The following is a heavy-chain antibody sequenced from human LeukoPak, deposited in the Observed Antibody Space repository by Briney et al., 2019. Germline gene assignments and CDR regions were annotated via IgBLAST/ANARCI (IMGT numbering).Heavy chain of an antibody. J-gene: IGHJ3*01. CDR1: GFTFSSYA. V-gene: IGHV3-23*01. CDR2: ISGSGGYT. CDR3: AKDSGNYYDSSGYFVSALDV. D-gene: IGHD3-22*01. Sequence: GGSLRLSCTASGFTFSSYAMSWVRQAPGKGLEWVSAISGSGGYTYYADSVKGRFTISRDNSKNTLSLQMNSLRAEDTAVYYCAKDSGNYYDSSGYFVSALDVWGQGTMVTVSS.